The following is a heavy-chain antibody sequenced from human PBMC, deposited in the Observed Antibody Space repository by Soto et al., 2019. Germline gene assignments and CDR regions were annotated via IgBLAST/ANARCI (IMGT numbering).Heavy chain of an antibody. J-gene: IGHJ5*02. Sequence: GGSLRLSCAASGFTFSSYGMHWVRQAPGKGLEWVAVIWYDGSNKYYADSVKGRFTISRDNSKNTLYLQMNSLRAEDTAVYYCAREEDANWFDPWGQGTLVTVSS. CDR2: IWYDGSNK. CDR1: GFTFSSYG. CDR3: AREEDANWFDP. V-gene: IGHV3-33*01.